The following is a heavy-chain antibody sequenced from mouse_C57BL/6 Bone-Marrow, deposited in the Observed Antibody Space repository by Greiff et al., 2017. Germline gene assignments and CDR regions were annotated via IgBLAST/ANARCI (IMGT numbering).Heavy chain of an antibody. J-gene: IGHJ2*01. D-gene: IGHD4-1*01. V-gene: IGHV5-4*01. CDR2: ISDGGSYT. CDR3: AREEELFFDY. CDR1: GFTFSSYA. Sequence: EVKLMESGGGLVKPGGSLKLSCAASGFTFSSYAMSWVRQTPEKRLEWVATISDGGSYTYYPDNVKGRFTISRDNAKNNLYLQMSHLKSEDTAMYYCAREEELFFDYWGQGTTITVSS.